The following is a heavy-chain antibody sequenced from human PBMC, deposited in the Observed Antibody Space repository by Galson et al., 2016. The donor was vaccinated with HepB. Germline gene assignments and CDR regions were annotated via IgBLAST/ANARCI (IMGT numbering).Heavy chain of an antibody. Sequence: SLRLSCAASGFTFSSYSMNWVRQAPGKGLEWVSSISSSSSYIYYADSVKGRFTISRDNAKNSLYLQMNSLRVEDTAVYYCAKGTTLQVHFGYFDHWGQGTLVTVSS. J-gene: IGHJ4*02. CDR1: GFTFSSYS. D-gene: IGHD1/OR15-1a*01. CDR2: ISSSSSYI. V-gene: IGHV3-21*04. CDR3: AKGTTLQVHFGYFDH.